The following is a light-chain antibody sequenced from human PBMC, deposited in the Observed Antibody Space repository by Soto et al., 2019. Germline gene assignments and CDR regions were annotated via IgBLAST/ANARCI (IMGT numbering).Light chain of an antibody. CDR1: SGHSSYI. CDR3: ETWDSKV. J-gene: IGLJ3*02. V-gene: IGLV4-60*03. CDR2: LEGSGSY. Sequence: QSVLTQSSSASASLGSSVKLTCTLSSGHSSYIIAWHQQQPGKAPRYLMKLEGSGSYNKGSGVPDRFSGSSSGADRYLTISTLQSEDEADYYCETWDSKVFGGGTKLTVL.